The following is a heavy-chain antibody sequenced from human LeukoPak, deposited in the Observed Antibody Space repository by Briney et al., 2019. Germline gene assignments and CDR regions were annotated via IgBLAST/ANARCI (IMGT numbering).Heavy chain of an antibody. V-gene: IGHV3-23*01. CDR3: VRKLYYGSSGYYAFDV. Sequence: GGSLRLSCAASGFTFSSYAMSWVRQAQGKGLEWVSALSDSGGRTYYANSVKGRFTISRDNSRNTLYLQMNSLRAEDTAVYYCVRKLYYGSSGYYAFDVWGQGTMVTVSS. D-gene: IGHD3-22*01. J-gene: IGHJ3*01. CDR2: LSDSGGRT. CDR1: GFTFSSYA.